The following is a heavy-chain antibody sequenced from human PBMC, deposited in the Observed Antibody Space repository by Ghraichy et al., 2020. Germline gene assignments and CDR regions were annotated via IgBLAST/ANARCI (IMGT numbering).Heavy chain of an antibody. J-gene: IGHJ6*02. CDR2: AHHSGST. D-gene: IGHD3-16*01. Sequence: SETLSLTCTVSSDSIKRFFWSWVRLPPGKGLEWIGYAHHSGSTNYNPSLKSRVTMSVDTSKSQISLRLRSVTAADTAVYYCARLLRVRPGGVATLALGALGADITDVWGQGTMVTVSS. V-gene: IGHV4-59*08. CDR1: SDSIKRFF. CDR3: ARLLRVRPGGVATLALGALGADITDV.